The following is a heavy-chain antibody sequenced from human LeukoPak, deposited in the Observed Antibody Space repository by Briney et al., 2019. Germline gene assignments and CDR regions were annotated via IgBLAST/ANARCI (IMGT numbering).Heavy chain of an antibody. CDR2: IDHTGTT. CDR3: ARGRVSSSTWHSTYYYYFYMDV. J-gene: IGHJ6*03. D-gene: IGHD4-11*01. CDR1: DDSITIYY. Sequence: PSETLSLTCSVSDDSITIYYWTWIRQPPGKGLEWIGYIDHTGTTNYNPSLNSRVTISRDTSKNHFSLQPSSVTAADTAVYFCARGRVSSSTWHSTYYYYFYMDVWGKGTTVTVSS. V-gene: IGHV4-59*01.